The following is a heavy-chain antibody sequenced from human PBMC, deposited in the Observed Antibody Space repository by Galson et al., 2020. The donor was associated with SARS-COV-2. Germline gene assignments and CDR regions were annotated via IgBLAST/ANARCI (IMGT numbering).Heavy chain of an antibody. CDR2: ISYDGTTK. CDR1: GFTFSNHA. D-gene: IGHD5-12*01. J-gene: IGHJ4*02. CDR3: ARETIEATSSYVDF. Sequence: QAGGSLRLSCAASGFTFSNHALHWVRQAPGKGLEWVAIISYDGTTKYNADAGKGRLTISRDNSKNMLYLQMNSLRVEDTAVYFCARETIEATSSYVDFWGQGTLVTVSS. V-gene: IGHV3-30*04.